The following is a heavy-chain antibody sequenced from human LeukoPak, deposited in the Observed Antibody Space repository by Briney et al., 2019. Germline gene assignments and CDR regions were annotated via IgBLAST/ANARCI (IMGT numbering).Heavy chain of an antibody. V-gene: IGHV3-9*01. J-gene: IGHJ4*02. CDR3: AKDNSDDEYSGYEEERGFDY. CDR2: ISWNSGRI. Sequence: SRSLRLSCAASGLTFDDYAMPWVRQAPGKGLEWVPGISWNSGRIGYADSVKGRFTISRDNGKDSLYLQMNSLRAEDTALYYCAKDNSDDEYSGYEEERGFDYWGQGTLVTVSS. CDR1: GLTFDDYA. D-gene: IGHD5-12*01.